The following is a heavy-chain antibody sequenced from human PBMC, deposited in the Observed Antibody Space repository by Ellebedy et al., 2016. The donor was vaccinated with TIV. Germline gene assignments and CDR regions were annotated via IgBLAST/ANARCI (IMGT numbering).Heavy chain of an antibody. D-gene: IGHD6-19*01. CDR3: ARGSGPNWLDP. Sequence: AASVKVSCKASGFTFTRYGINWVRRAPGQGLEWMGWISGYSGNTDYAQKFQGRVTMTTDTGTNTGYMELTSLTSDDTAVYYCARGSGPNWLDPWGQGTLVTVSS. V-gene: IGHV1-18*04. J-gene: IGHJ5*01. CDR1: GFTFTRYG. CDR2: ISGYSGNT.